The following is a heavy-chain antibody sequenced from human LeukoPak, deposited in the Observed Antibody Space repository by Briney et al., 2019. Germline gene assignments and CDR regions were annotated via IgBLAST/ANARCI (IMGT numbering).Heavy chain of an antibody. CDR2: ISSSSSTI. CDR3: ARDYVAAAGTPDY. V-gene: IGHV3-48*04. J-gene: IGHJ4*02. D-gene: IGHD6-13*01. CDR1: GFTFSSYS. Sequence: GGSLRLSCAASGFTFSSYSMNWVRQAPGKGLEWVSYISSSSSTIYYADSVKGRFTISRDNAKSSLYLQMNSLRAEDTAVYYCARDYVAAAGTPDYWGQGTLVTVSS.